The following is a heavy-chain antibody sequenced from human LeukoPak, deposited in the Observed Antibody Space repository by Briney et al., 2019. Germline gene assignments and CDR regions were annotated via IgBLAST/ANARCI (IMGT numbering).Heavy chain of an antibody. J-gene: IGHJ2*01. CDR3: ARVYYSSSYDYWYFDL. CDR2: IYNSGST. CDR1: GDSFSYFY. D-gene: IGHD6-13*01. Sequence: SETLSLTCTVSGDSFSYFYWSWIRQPPGKGLEWIGYIYNSGSTNYNPSLKSRVTISLDTSKNQFSLKLSSVTVADTAVYYCARVYYSSSYDYWYFDLWGRGTLVTVSS. V-gene: IGHV4-59*01.